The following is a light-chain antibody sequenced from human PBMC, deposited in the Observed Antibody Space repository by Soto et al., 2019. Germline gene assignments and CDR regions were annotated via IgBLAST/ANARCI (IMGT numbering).Light chain of an antibody. CDR1: QGISSY. Sequence: AIRMTQSPSSLSASTGDRVTITCRASQGISSYLAWYQQKPGKAPKLLIYAASTLQSGGPSRFSGSGSGTDFTLTISCLQSEDFATYYCQQYYSYRRPFGQVTKVDIK. CDR3: QQYYSYRRP. V-gene: IGKV1-8*01. J-gene: IGKJ1*01. CDR2: AAS.